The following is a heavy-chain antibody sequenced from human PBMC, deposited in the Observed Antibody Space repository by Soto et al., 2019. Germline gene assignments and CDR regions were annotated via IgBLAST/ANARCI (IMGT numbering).Heavy chain of an antibody. V-gene: IGHV1-69*06. D-gene: IGHD3-22*01. CDR1: GGTFSSYA. CDR3: ATHKGNYYDSSAYYSHLYYYYGMDV. J-gene: IGHJ6*02. CDR2: IIPIFGTA. Sequence: QVQLVQSGAEVKKPGSSVKVSCKASGGTFSSYAISWERQAPGQGLEWMGGIIPIFGTANYAQKFQGRVTITADKSTSTAYMELSSLRSEDTAVYYCATHKGNYYDSSAYYSHLYYYYGMDVWGQGTTVTVSS.